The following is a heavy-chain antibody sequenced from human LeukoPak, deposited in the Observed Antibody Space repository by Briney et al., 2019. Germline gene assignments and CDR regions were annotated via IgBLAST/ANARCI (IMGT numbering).Heavy chain of an antibody. Sequence: GESLKISCKGSGYSFTSYWIGWVRQMPGKGLEWMGIIYPGNSDTRYSPSFQGQVTISADKSISTACLQWSSLKASDTAMYYCARHAIAAASNFDYWGQGTLVTVSS. CDR2: IYPGNSDT. CDR3: ARHAIAAASNFDY. J-gene: IGHJ4*02. D-gene: IGHD6-13*01. CDR1: GYSFTSYW. V-gene: IGHV5-51*01.